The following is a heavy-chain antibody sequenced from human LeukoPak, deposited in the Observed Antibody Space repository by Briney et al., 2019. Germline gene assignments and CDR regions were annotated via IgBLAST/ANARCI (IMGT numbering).Heavy chain of an antibody. Sequence: GGSLRLSCAASGFTFNSYGMHLVRQAPGKGLEWVSFIRYDGSNQYYADSVKGRFSISRDNSNNTLYLQMNSPTPEDTAVYFCARGYGESHFDYWGQGTLVTVSS. D-gene: IGHD5-18*01. CDR3: ARGYGESHFDY. CDR1: GFTFNSYG. CDR2: IRYDGSNQ. V-gene: IGHV3-30*02. J-gene: IGHJ4*02.